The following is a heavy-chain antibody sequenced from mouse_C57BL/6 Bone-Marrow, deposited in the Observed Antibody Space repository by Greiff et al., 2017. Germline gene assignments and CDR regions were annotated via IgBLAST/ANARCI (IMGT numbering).Heavy chain of an antibody. D-gene: IGHD1-1*01. CDR3: TSNYYGSHAWFAY. J-gene: IGHJ3*01. CDR2: IDPENGDT. Sequence: EVQLQQSGAELVRPGASVKLSCTASGFNIKDDYMHWVKQRPEQGLEWIGWIDPENGDTEYASKFQGKATITADTSSNTAYMQLSSLTSEDTAVYFCTSNYYGSHAWFAYWGKGTLVTVSA. CDR1: GFNIKDDY. V-gene: IGHV14-4*01.